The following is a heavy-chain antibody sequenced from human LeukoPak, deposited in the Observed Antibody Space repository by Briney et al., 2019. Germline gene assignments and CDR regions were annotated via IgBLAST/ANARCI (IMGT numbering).Heavy chain of an antibody. Sequence: PSENLSLTCTVSGGPVSSGSYYWSWIRQPPGKGLEWIGYIYYSGSTNYNPSLKSRVTISVDTSKNQFSLKLSSVTAADTAVYYCARTRANTFDYWGQGTLVTVSS. CDR3: ARTRANTFDY. CDR2: IYYSGST. CDR1: GGPVSSGSYY. V-gene: IGHV4-61*01. J-gene: IGHJ4*02.